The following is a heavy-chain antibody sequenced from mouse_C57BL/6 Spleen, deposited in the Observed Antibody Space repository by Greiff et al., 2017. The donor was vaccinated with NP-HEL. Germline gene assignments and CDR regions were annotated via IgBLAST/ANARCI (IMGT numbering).Heavy chain of an antibody. CDR1: GFTFSDYG. V-gene: IGHV5-17*01. J-gene: IGHJ1*03. CDR2: ISSGSSTI. CDR3: ARPYYGNYGYFDV. Sequence: EVKVIESGGGLVKPGGSLKLSCAASGFTFSDYGMHWVRQAPEKGLEWVAYISSGSSTIYYVDTVKGRFTISRDNAKHTLFLQMTSLRSGDTAMYYCARPYYGNYGYFDVWGTGTTVTVSS. D-gene: IGHD2-10*01.